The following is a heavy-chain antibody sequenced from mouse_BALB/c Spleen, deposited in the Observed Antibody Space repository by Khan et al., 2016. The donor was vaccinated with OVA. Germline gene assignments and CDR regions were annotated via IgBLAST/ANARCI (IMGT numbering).Heavy chain of an antibody. Sequence: VQLQESGAELAKPGASVKMSCKASGYTFINYWILWIKQRPGQGLEWIGYINPSTGYTEYNQNFKDQATLTADKSSITAYMQLSSLTSEDSTVYYCARRGLRWDLDYWGQGTTLTVSS. CDR1: GYTFINYW. J-gene: IGHJ2*01. CDR2: INPSTGYT. CDR3: ARRGLRWDLDY. V-gene: IGHV1-7*01. D-gene: IGHD1-1*01.